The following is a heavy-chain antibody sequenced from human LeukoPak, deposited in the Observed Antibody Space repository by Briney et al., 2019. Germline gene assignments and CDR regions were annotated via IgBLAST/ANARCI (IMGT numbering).Heavy chain of an antibody. Sequence: SETLSLTCIVSGGSISSYYWTWIRQPPGKGLEWIGYIYYNGSTNYNPSLKSRVAISVDTSKNQFSLKLNSVTAADTAVYYCARQSRGIAVAGLDYWGQGILVTVSS. V-gene: IGHV4-59*08. CDR3: ARQSRGIAVAGLDY. J-gene: IGHJ4*02. CDR1: GGSISSYY. D-gene: IGHD6-19*01. CDR2: IYYNGST.